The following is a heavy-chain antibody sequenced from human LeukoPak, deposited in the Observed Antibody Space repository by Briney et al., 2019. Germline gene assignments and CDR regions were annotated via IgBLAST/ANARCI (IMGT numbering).Heavy chain of an antibody. Sequence: GGSLRLSCAASGFSFSRYDIHWVRQGPGRRLEWVAFIRYDGSNKNYAESVKGRDTISRDNFMSTVYLQMNSLRAEDTAVYYCAKDRQTITIFGVVNTPRANFDYWGQGTLVTVSS. V-gene: IGHV3-30*02. CDR3: AKDRQTITIFGVVNTPRANFDY. D-gene: IGHD3-3*01. CDR2: IRYDGSNK. J-gene: IGHJ4*02. CDR1: GFSFSRYD.